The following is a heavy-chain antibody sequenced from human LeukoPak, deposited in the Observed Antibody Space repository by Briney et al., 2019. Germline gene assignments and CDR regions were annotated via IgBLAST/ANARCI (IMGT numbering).Heavy chain of an antibody. Sequence: PSETLSLTCAVYGGSFSGYYWSWIRQPPGKGLEWIGEINHSGSTNYNPSLKSRVTMSVDTSRNQFSLKLTSVTAADTAVYFCARSALTYLDYWGQGTLVTVSS. V-gene: IGHV4-34*01. J-gene: IGHJ4*02. CDR2: INHSGST. CDR1: GGSFSGYY. D-gene: IGHD3-9*01. CDR3: ARSALTYLDY.